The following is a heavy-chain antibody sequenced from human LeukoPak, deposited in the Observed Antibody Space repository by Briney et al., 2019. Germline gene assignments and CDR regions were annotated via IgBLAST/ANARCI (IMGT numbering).Heavy chain of an antibody. Sequence: GGSLRLSCAASGFTFSSYAMSWVRQASGKGLEWVAVISYDGSNKYYADSVKGRFTISRDNSKNTLYLQMNSLRAEDTAVYYCAGRGYSYGYGAPYFDYWGQGTLVTVSS. J-gene: IGHJ4*02. V-gene: IGHV3-30-3*01. CDR1: GFTFSSYA. CDR3: AGRGYSYGYGAPYFDY. CDR2: ISYDGSNK. D-gene: IGHD5-18*01.